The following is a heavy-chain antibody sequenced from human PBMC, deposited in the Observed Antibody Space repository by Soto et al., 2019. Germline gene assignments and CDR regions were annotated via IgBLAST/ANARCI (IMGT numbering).Heavy chain of an antibody. CDR2: ISSSGSTI. D-gene: IGHD2-21*02. Sequence: GGSLRLSCAASGFTFSSYEMNWVRQAPGKGLEWVSYISSSGSTIYYADSVKGRFTISRDNAKNSLYLQMNSLRAEDTAVYYCSRSDVVTAIYSPPAEYFQHWGQGTLVTVSS. J-gene: IGHJ1*01. CDR1: GFTFSSYE. CDR3: SRSDVVTAIYSPPAEYFQH. V-gene: IGHV3-48*03.